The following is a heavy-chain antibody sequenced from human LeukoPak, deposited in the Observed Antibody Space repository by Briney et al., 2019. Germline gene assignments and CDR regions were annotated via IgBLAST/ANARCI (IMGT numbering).Heavy chain of an antibody. J-gene: IGHJ4*02. D-gene: IGHD2-21*02. CDR2: INPSAGRS. Sequence: ASVKVSSKASGYTFTNYYIHWVRQAPAQGLEWMGIINPSAGRSSYAQNVQGRVTMTRDTSTSTVYMELSSLTSEDTAVYYCARHVYCGGDCYRSPPDYWGQGTLVTVSS. CDR3: ARHVYCGGDCYRSPPDY. CDR1: GYTFTNYY. V-gene: IGHV1-46*01.